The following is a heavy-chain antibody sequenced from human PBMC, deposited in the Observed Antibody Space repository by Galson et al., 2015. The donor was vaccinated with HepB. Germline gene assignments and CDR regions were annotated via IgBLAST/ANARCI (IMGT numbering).Heavy chain of an antibody. J-gene: IGHJ2*01. Sequence: SLRLSCAASGFIVRDYGLHWVRQAPGKGLEWVSIVYSDGGNKYYAESVQGRFSLSRDNTSNTVDLQMNSLRAEDTAVYYCARDKAWYLDLWGRGTLVTVSS. CDR3: ARDKAWYLDL. CDR2: VYSDGGNK. CDR1: GFIVRDYG. V-gene: IGHV3-33*01.